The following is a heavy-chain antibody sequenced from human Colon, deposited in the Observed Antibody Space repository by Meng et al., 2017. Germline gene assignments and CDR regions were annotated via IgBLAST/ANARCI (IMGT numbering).Heavy chain of an antibody. CDR2: ISWNSVNI. Sequence: GGSLRLSCAASGFTFRLYAMHWVRQAPGKGLELVSRISWNSVNIDYAASVKGRFTISRDNAKNSVYLEMSNLRPEDTALYYCAKVDSTCTGGNCYYLDSWGQGTLVTVSS. D-gene: IGHD2-15*01. CDR3: AKVDSTCTGGNCYYLDS. CDR1: GFTFRLYA. V-gene: IGHV3-9*01. J-gene: IGHJ4*02.